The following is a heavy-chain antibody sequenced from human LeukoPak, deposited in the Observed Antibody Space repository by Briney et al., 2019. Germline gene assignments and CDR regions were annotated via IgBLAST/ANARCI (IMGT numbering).Heavy chain of an antibody. V-gene: IGHV3-48*03. CDR2: VSGSGSTI. J-gene: IGHJ4*02. D-gene: IGHD6-13*01. Sequence: PGGSLRLSCAASGFTFSRYEMNWVRQAPGKGPEWVSYVSGSGSTIYYADSVKGRFTISRDNAKTSLYLQMNSLRVEDTAVYYCARVAAVGKGVFDYWGQGTLVTVSS. CDR3: ARVAAVGKGVFDY. CDR1: GFTFSRYE.